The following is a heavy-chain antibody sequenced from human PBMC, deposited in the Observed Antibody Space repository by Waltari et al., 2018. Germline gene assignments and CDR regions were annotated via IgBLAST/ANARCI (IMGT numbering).Heavy chain of an antibody. Sequence: QIQLVQSGAEVKKPGASVKVSCKAHGYIFTGPFIPWVRPTPGQGLEWMGWINPKSGDTNYAQKFKGRITMTRDTSINTVYLELKRLTSADTAVYFCARDWGVVAAYNAFDFWGQGTLVTVSS. CDR2: INPKSGDT. CDR3: ARDWGVVAAYNAFDF. V-gene: IGHV1-2*02. D-gene: IGHD2-21*01. J-gene: IGHJ4*02. CDR1: GYIFTGPF.